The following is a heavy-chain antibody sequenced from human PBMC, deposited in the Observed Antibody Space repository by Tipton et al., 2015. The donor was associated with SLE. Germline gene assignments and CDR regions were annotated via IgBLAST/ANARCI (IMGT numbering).Heavy chain of an antibody. D-gene: IGHD3-10*01. J-gene: IGHJ4*02. CDR2: IQFDGRNE. V-gene: IGHV3-30*02. Sequence: SLRLSCAASGFTLRSYCIHWVRPAPGKGLEWVAFIQFDGRNEYYADSVKGRFTISRDNSKAYLQMNSLRADDTAVYYCAKDQNYGSGSYYYGPFDYWGQGTLVTVSS. CDR3: AKDQNYGSGSYYYGPFDY. CDR1: GFTLRSYC.